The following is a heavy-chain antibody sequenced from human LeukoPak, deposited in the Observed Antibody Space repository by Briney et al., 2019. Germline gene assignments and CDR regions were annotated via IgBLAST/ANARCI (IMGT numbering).Heavy chain of an antibody. CDR3: ARVSSSWYQDWYFDL. Sequence: SETLSLTCAVSGGSISSGGYSWSWIRQPAGKGLEWIGRIDTSGNTNYKPSLKSRVTMSVDTSKNQFSLKLSSVTAADTAVYYCARVSSSWYQDWYFDLWGRGTLVTVSS. CDR2: IDTSGNT. V-gene: IGHV4-61*02. CDR1: GGSISSGGYS. J-gene: IGHJ2*01. D-gene: IGHD6-13*01.